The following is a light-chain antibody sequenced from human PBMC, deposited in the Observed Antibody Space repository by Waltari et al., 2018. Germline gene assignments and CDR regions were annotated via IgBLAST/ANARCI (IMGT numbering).Light chain of an antibody. CDR3: SSYTSSNTLV. CDR1: SSDVGGYNY. Sequence: QSALTQPASVYGSPGQSITIHCTGTSSDVGGYNYVSWYQQHPGKAPKLMIYDVSNRPSGVSNRFSGSKSGNTASLTISGLQVEDEADYYCSSYTSSNTLVFGGGTKLTVL. CDR2: DVS. V-gene: IGLV2-14*03. J-gene: IGLJ2*01.